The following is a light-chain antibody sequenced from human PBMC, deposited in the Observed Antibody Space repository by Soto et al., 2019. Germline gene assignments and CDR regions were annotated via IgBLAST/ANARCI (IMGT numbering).Light chain of an antibody. CDR2: LDSDGSH. CDR1: SGHSTYA. V-gene: IGLV4-69*01. Sequence: QSVLTQSPSASASLGASVKLTCTLCSGHSTYAIAWHQPQPEKGPRYLMKLDSDGSHSKGDGIPDRFSGSSSGAERYLTISSLQSEDEADYYCQTWATVPDWVFGGGTKLTVL. CDR3: QTWATVPDWV. J-gene: IGLJ3*02.